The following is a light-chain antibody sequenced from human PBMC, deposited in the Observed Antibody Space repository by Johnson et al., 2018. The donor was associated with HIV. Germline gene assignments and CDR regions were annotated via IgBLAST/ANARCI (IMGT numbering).Light chain of an antibody. CDR3: GTWDTSPGAHYV. Sequence: QSVLTQPHSVSAATGQKVTISCSGSSSTIGTNYVSWYQQFPGTAPKLLIFDKNKRPSGIPDRFSASQSGTSATLDIPGLQTGDEADYYCGTWDTSPGAHYVFGSGTQVTVL. CDR2: DKN. CDR1: SSTIGTNY. V-gene: IGLV1-51*01. J-gene: IGLJ1*01.